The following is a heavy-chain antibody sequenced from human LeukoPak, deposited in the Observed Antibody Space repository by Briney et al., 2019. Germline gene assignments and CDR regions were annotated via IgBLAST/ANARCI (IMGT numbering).Heavy chain of an antibody. J-gene: IGHJ3*02. CDR3: AREGNAFDI. D-gene: IGHD6-13*01. V-gene: IGHV3-30-3*01. Sequence: GGSLRLSCAASGFTFSSYAMHWVRQAPGKGLEWVAVISYDGSNKYYADSVKGRFTISRDNSKNTLYLRMNSLRAEDTAVYYCAREGNAFDIWGQGTMVTVSS. CDR2: ISYDGSNK. CDR1: GFTFSSYA.